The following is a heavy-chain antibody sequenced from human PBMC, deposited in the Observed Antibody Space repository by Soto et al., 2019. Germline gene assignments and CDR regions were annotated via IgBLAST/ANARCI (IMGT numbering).Heavy chain of an antibody. Sequence: ASVKVSCKASGYTFTGYYMHWVRQAPGQGLEWMGWINPNSGGTNYAQKFQGWVTMTRDTSISTAYMELSRLRSDDTAVYYCARGSALVRGIHAPYYFDYWDQGTLVTVSS. V-gene: IGHV1-2*04. CDR1: GYTFTGYY. CDR2: INPNSGGT. D-gene: IGHD3-10*01. CDR3: ARGSALVRGIHAPYYFDY. J-gene: IGHJ4*02.